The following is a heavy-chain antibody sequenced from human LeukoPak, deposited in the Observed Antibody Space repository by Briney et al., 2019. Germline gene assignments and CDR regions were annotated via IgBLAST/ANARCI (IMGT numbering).Heavy chain of an antibody. CDR1: GFIFKDYA. J-gene: IGHJ2*01. CDR2: IHYSGRAT. V-gene: IGHV3-23*01. D-gene: IGHD6-13*01. CDR3: AKAANEKTANVTAARSYWYFDL. Sequence: PGGSLRLSCAASGFIFKDYAMNWVRQAPGKGLQWVSSIHYSGRATYYADSVKGRFTIFRDNSKNILYLQMNSLRAEDSAVYYCAKAANEKTANVTAARSYWYFDLWGRGTLITVSS.